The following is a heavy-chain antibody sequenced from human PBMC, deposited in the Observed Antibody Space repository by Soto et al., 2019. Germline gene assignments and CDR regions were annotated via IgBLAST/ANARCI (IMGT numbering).Heavy chain of an antibody. CDR3: ARGGLQGSGNHYNDN. V-gene: IGHV3-74*01. Sequence: VQLVESGGGLVQPGGSLRLSCAASGFTFNSYWMHWVRQAPGKGLVWVSRINPDGRSTNYADSVKGRFTISRDNATNTLYLQMNSLSAEETAVYHCARGGLQGSGNHYNDNLGQGTLVTFSS. D-gene: IGHD3-22*01. CDR2: INPDGRST. CDR1: GFTFNSYW. J-gene: IGHJ4*02.